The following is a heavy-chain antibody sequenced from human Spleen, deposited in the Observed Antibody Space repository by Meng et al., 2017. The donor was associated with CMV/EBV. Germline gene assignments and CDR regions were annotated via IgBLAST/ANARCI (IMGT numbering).Heavy chain of an antibody. V-gene: IGHV4-34*01. J-gene: IGHJ6*02. CDR3: ARFSGNYFYGMDV. Sequence: SETLSLTCAVYGGSFNGYYWSWIRQPPGKGLEWIGEINHSGSTNYNPSLKTRVTISGDTSKNQFSLKLSSVTAADPAVYYCARFSGNYFYGMDVWGQGTTVTVSS. CDR1: GGSFNGYY. D-gene: IGHD1-26*01. CDR2: INHSGST.